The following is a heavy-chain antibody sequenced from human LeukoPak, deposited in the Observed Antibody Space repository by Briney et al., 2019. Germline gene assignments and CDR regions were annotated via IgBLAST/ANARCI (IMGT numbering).Heavy chain of an antibody. J-gene: IGHJ2*01. CDR2: IWSDESNK. CDR1: GFTFSNYG. CDR3: ARGVVGATTGWYFDL. Sequence: GRSLRLSCAASGFTFSNYGMHWVRQAPGKGLEWVAVIWSDESNKYYADSVKGRFTISRDNFKNTLYLHMNRLRAEGTTVYYCARGVVGATTGWYFDLWGRGTLVTVSS. V-gene: IGHV3-33*01. D-gene: IGHD1-26*01.